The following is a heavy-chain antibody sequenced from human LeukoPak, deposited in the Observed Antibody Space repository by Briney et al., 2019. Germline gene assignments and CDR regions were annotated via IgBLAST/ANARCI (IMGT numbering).Heavy chain of an antibody. V-gene: IGHV5-51*01. Sequence: GESLKISCKGSGYSFTSYWIGWVRQMPGKGLEWMGIIYPGDSDTRYSPSFQGQVTISADKSISTAYLQWSSLKASDTAMYYCARGGSGTTYYYDSSGYYPLDYWGQGTLVTVSS. CDR1: GYSFTSYW. J-gene: IGHJ4*02. CDR2: IYPGDSDT. D-gene: IGHD3-22*01. CDR3: ARGGSGTTYYYDSSGYYPLDY.